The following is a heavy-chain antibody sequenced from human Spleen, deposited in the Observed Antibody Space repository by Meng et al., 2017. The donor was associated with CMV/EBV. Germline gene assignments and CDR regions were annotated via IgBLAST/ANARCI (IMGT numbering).Heavy chain of an antibody. Sequence: TVSGGSVSSGSYYWSWIRQPPGKGLEWSGYIYDSGSTNYNPSLKSRVTISVDTSKNQFSLKLSSVTAADTAVYYCARGTVAGKIDYWGQGTLVTVSS. D-gene: IGHD6-19*01. CDR3: ARGTVAGKIDY. CDR1: GGSVSSGSYY. J-gene: IGHJ4*02. V-gene: IGHV4-61*01. CDR2: IYDSGST.